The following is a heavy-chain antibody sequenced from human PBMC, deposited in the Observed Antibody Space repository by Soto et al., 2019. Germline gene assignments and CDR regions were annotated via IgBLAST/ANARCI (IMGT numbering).Heavy chain of an antibody. J-gene: IGHJ4*02. Sequence: EVQLVESGGGLVQPGGSLRLSCAASGFTFSSYWMSWVRQAPGKGLEWLANIKQDGSEKYYVDSVKGRFTISRDNAKNSLYLQMNSLRAEDTAVYYCARDDFWSGYYFDYWGQGTLVTVSS. CDR2: IKQDGSEK. CDR1: GFTFSSYW. V-gene: IGHV3-7*01. CDR3: ARDDFWSGYYFDY. D-gene: IGHD3-3*01.